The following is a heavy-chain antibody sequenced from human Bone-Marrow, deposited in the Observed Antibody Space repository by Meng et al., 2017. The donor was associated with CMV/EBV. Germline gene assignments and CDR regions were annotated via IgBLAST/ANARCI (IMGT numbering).Heavy chain of an antibody. J-gene: IGHJ3*02. CDR1: GYRFTDYW. CDR2: IFPGDFET. D-gene: IGHD5-12*01. Sequence: GESLKISCKGSGYRFTDYWIGWVRQMPGKGLELMGIIFPGDFETKYSPSFRGHVTISVDKSISTAYLQWSSLKASDTAMYYCARSATSGSGPNAFDIWGQGTMVTVSS. V-gene: IGHV5-51*01. CDR3: ARSATSGSGPNAFDI.